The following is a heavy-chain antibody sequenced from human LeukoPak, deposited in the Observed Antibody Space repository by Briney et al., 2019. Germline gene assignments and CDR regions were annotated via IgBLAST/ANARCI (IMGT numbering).Heavy chain of an antibody. Sequence: GGSLRLSCVASGLTFTNAWMSWVRQAPGKGLEWVGRIKSESNDGTTDYAAPVKGRFTISRDDSKNTLYLQMNSLKTEDTAVYYCTRTYYYDSSGYFVGWGQGTLVTVSS. CDR2: IKSESNDGTT. CDR3: TRTYYYDSSGYFVG. D-gene: IGHD3-22*01. J-gene: IGHJ4*02. CDR1: GLTFTNAW. V-gene: IGHV3-15*01.